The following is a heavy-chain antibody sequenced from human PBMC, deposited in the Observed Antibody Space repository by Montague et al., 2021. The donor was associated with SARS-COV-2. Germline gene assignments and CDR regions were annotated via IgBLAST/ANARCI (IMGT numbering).Heavy chain of an antibody. Sequence: SLRLSCAASGFTVNTNFMTWVRQAPGKGLEWISIIYSGGITYYADSVKGRFTISRDDSKNTLYLQMNSLRAEDTAVYYCAKEGDYDILTGYYPNRRYFDYWGQGTLVTVSS. J-gene: IGHJ4*02. D-gene: IGHD3-9*01. CDR2: IYSGGIT. CDR1: GFTVNTNF. CDR3: AKEGDYDILTGYYPNRRYFDY. V-gene: IGHV3-53*01.